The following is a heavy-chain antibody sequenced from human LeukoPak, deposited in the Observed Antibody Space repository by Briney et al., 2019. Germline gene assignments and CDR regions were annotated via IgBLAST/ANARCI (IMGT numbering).Heavy chain of an antibody. D-gene: IGHD7-27*01. Sequence: PSETLSLTCTVSGGSFSSSNFYWGWIRQPPGKGLEWIGSIYWHGTSTSNPSLKSRVTVSADTSKNQFSLKLSSVTAADTAVYYCARGWNWGPALVDAFDIWGQGTMVTVSS. CDR3: ARGWNWGPALVDAFDI. V-gene: IGHV4-39*01. J-gene: IGHJ3*02. CDR1: GGSFSSSNFY. CDR2: IYWHGTS.